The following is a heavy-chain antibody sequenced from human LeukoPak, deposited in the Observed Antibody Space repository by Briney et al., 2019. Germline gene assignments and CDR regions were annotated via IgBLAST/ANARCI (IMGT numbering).Heavy chain of an antibody. D-gene: IGHD2-2*01. CDR2: RNPNSGNT. CDR3: ARRLGYCSSTSCLYYFDY. CDR1: GYTFTSYD. V-gene: IGHV1-8*01. J-gene: IGHJ4*02. Sequence: ASVNVSCKASGYTFTSYDTNWVRQATGQGLEWMGWRNPNSGNTGYAQKFQGRVTMTRNTSISTACMELSSLRSEDTAVYYCARRLGYCSSTSCLYYFDYWGQGTLVTVSS.